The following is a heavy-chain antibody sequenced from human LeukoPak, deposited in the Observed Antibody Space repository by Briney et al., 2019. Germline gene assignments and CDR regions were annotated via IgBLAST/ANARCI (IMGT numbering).Heavy chain of an antibody. CDR3: ARLGIAAVDSDY. Sequence: GGSLRLSCAASGFTFSSYWMSWVRQGPGKGLEWVANIKQDGSEKYYVDSVKGRFTISRDNAENSLYLQMNSLRAEDTAVYYCARLGIAAVDSDYWGQGTLVTVSS. CDR2: IKQDGSEK. J-gene: IGHJ4*02. CDR1: GFTFSSYW. V-gene: IGHV3-7*01. D-gene: IGHD6-13*01.